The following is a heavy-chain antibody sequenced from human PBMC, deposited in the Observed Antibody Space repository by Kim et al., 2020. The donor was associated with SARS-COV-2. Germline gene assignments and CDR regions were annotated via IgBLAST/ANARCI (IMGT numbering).Heavy chain of an antibody. CDR3: ARDHVLRYFLEDFFVRADQGMDV. CDR2: ISAYNGNT. V-gene: IGHV1-18*04. Sequence: ASVKVSCKASGYTFTSYGISWVRQAPGQGLEWMGWISAYNGNTNYAQKLQGRVTMTTDTSTSTAYMELRSLRSDDTAVYYCARDHVLRYFLEDFFVRADQGMDVWGQGTTVTVSS. J-gene: IGHJ6*02. D-gene: IGHD3-9*01. CDR1: GYTFTSYG.